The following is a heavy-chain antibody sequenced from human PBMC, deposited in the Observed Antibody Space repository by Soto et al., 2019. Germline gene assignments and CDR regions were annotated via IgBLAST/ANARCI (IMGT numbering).Heavy chain of an antibody. CDR1: GFVFSDFQ. CDR2: ITGTSAFT. J-gene: IGHJ4*02. V-gene: IGHV3-21*01. D-gene: IGHD3-16*01. CDR3: ARDNLAFQGAFDI. Sequence: GGSLRLSCAASGFVFSDFQFNWVRQAPGGGLEWLSSITGTSAFTEYAESIEGRFTISRDNPNKLLFLHMDNLRPEDTAVYYCARDNLAFQGAFDIWGQGTLVTVSS.